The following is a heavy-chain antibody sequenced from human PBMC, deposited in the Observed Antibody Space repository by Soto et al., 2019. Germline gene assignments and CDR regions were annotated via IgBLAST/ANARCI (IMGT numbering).Heavy chain of an antibody. CDR2: IKSKTDGGTT. CDR1: GFTFSNAW. D-gene: IGHD4-17*01. Sequence: EVQLVESGGGLVKPGGSLRLSCAASGFTFSNAWMSWVRQAPGKGLEWVGRIKSKTDGGTTDYAAPVKGRFTISRVDSKNTLYLQMNSLKTEDTAVYYCTTFSTVTKRDYWGQGTLVTVSS. CDR3: TTFSTVTKRDY. V-gene: IGHV3-15*01. J-gene: IGHJ4*02.